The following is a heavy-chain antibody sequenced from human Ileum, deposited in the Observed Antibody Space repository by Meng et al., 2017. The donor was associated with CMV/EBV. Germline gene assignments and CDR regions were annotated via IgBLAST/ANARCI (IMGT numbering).Heavy chain of an antibody. J-gene: IGHJ4*02. CDR1: GFTFSGYG. D-gene: IGHD3-10*01. V-gene: IGHV3-30*03. CDR3: AREGTLSFSLDS. Sequence: GESLKISCAASGFTFSGYGLNWVRQAPGKGLEWVAYISYNGGRTYGADSVKGRFTISRDNSRNTVYLQMNSLRADDTAVYYCAREGTLSFSLDSWGQGTLVTVSS. CDR2: ISYNGGRT.